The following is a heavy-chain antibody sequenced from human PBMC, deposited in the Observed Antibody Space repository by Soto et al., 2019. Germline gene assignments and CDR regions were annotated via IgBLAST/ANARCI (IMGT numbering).Heavy chain of an antibody. CDR2: ISHSGNT. V-gene: IGHV4-39*01. Sequence: SETLSLTCTVSGGSVRSITYYWAWIRQPPGKGLEYIGSISHSGNTYFNPSLESRVSIFVDTSKSQVSLRVRSVTAADTAIYYCASLKGFFDYWGPGTMVTVSS. CDR3: ASLKGFFDY. J-gene: IGHJ4*02. CDR1: GGSVRSITYY.